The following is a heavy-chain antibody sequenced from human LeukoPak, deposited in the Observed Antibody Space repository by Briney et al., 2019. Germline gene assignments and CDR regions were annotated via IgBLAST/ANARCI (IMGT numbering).Heavy chain of an antibody. J-gene: IGHJ4*02. CDR2: ISWNSGSI. CDR3: AKSYSSSWWGLYYFDY. D-gene: IGHD6-13*01. V-gene: IGHV3-9*01. CDR1: GFTFDDYA. Sequence: GGSLRLSCAASGFTFDDYAMHWVRQAPGKGLEWVSGISWNSGSIGYADSVKGRFTISRDNAKNSLYLQMNSLRAEDTALYYCAKSYSSSWWGLYYFDYWGQGTLVTVSS.